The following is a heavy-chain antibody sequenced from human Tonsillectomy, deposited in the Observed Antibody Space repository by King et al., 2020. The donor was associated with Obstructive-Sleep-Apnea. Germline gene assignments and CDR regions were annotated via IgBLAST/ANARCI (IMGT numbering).Heavy chain of an antibody. J-gene: IGHJ5*01. CDR1: GFSLSTSGMC. V-gene: IGHV2-70*11. CDR3: ARNLRSGFNLRSYNHQTASCCHATTAPVPS. CDR2: IDWDDDK. D-gene: IGHD3-3*01. Sequence: VTLQESGPALVKPTQTLTLTCTFSGFSLSTSGMCVSWIRQPPGKALEWLARIDWDDDKYYSTSLKTRLTISKDTSKNQVVLTMTNMDPVDTATYYCARNLRSGFNLRSYNHQTASCCHATTAPVPSW.